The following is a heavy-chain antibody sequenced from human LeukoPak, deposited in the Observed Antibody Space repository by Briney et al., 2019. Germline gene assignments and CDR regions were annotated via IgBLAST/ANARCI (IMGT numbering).Heavy chain of an antibody. CDR2: ISWNSGSI. CDR3: AKGLVVVRGVIIEGYYFDY. CDR1: GFTFDDYA. Sequence: GGSLRLSCAASGFTFDDYAMHWVRQAPGKGLEWVSGISWNSGSIGYADSVKGRFTISRDNAKNSLYLQMNSLRAEDTALYYCAKGLVVVRGVIIEGYYFDYWGQGTLVTVSS. D-gene: IGHD3-10*01. J-gene: IGHJ4*02. V-gene: IGHV3-9*01.